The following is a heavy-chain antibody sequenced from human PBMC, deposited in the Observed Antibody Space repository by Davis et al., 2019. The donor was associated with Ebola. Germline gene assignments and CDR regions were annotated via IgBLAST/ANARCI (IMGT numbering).Heavy chain of an antibody. CDR3: ARHAEGTDAFDI. Sequence: SETLSLTCAVYGGSFSGYYWSWIRQPPGKGLEWIGEINHSGSTNYNPSLMSRVTISVTTSKNQFPLKLSSVTAADTAVYYCARHAEGTDAFDIWGQGTMVTVSS. CDR2: INHSGST. J-gene: IGHJ3*02. CDR1: GGSFSGYY. V-gene: IGHV4-34*01. D-gene: IGHD1-14*01.